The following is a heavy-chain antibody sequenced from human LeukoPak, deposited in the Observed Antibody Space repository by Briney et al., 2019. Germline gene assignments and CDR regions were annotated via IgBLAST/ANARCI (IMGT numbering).Heavy chain of an antibody. CDR1: GGSFSGYY. Sequence: SKTLSLTCGVLGGSFSGYYWSWIRKPPGKGLEWIGEINHSGSTKYTPSLTSRVTISVDTSKNQFSLKLSSVTAADTAVYYCARGLYYYGSGSQKSYFDYWGQGTLVTVSS. J-gene: IGHJ4*02. CDR3: ARGLYYYGSGSQKSYFDY. D-gene: IGHD3-10*01. V-gene: IGHV4-34*01. CDR2: INHSGST.